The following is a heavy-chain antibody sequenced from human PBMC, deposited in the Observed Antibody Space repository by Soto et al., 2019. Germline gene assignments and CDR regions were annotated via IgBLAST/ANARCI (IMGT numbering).Heavy chain of an antibody. J-gene: IGHJ2*01. CDR2: IHGGGGAT. CDR3: AKFEWHPVEYWYLDF. Sequence: EVQLLESGGGLVQPGGSLRLSCAASGFTFSAYAMGWVRQAPGKGLEWVSTIHGGGGATHYADSVKGRFTISRDDSKNTLYAQMNSLRAEDTDVYYCAKFEWHPVEYWYLDFWGRGTLVTVSS. V-gene: IGHV3-23*01. D-gene: IGHD3-9*01. CDR1: GFTFSAYA.